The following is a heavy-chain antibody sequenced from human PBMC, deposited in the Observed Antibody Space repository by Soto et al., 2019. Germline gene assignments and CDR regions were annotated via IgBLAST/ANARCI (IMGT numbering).Heavy chain of an antibody. Sequence: QVQLVXSGGGVVQPGRSLRLSCAASGFTFSSYAMHWVRQAPGKGLEWVAVISYDGSNKYYADSVKGRXTXXXXNSKXXXXXXXXXXXXXXXAVYYCARDQPRGGPTFDYWGQGTLVTVSS. CDR3: ARDQPRGGPTFDY. D-gene: IGHD3-10*01. CDR1: GFTFSSYA. J-gene: IGHJ4*02. V-gene: IGHV3-30-3*01. CDR2: ISYDGSNK.